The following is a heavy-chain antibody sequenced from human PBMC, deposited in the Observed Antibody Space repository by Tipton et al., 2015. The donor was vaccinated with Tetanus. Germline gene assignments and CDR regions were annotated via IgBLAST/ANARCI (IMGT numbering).Heavy chain of an antibody. CDR3: ARGGSDWSWYLQH. CDR2: IYYSGST. Sequence: TLSLTCTVSGFSISSGGYYWSWVRQHPGKGLEWIGDIYYSGSTHYNPSLKSRVTMSGDTSKNQFSLKLTSVTAADTAVYYCARGGSDWSWYLQHWGQGTLVTVSS. CDR1: GFSISSGGYY. J-gene: IGHJ1*01. D-gene: IGHD6-19*01. V-gene: IGHV4-31*03.